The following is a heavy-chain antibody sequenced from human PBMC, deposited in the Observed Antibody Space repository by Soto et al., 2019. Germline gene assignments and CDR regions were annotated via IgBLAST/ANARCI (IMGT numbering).Heavy chain of an antibody. D-gene: IGHD4-17*01. CDR2: ISASSAET. V-gene: IGHV3-23*01. Sequence: GGSLRLSCAASGFTFSTYAMSWVRQAPGKGLEWVSAISASSAETYYADSLRGRFTISRDNSINTLYLHMSSLRTEDTAVYYCAHPRGYGVFDAYDFWGQGALVTVSS. CDR1: GFTFSTYA. CDR3: AHPRGYGVFDAYDF. J-gene: IGHJ3*01.